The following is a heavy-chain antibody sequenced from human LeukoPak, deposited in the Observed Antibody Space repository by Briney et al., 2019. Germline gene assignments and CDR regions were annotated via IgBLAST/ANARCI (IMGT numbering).Heavy chain of an antibody. CDR2: SDPEDGET. Sequence: ASVKVSCKVSGSILSEVSIHWVRQAPGEGLEYVGGSDPEDGETFYAQSFQGRVSMTEDTSTDTAYMELSSLRSEDTAVYYCVTDRARLFWYFDLWGRGTLVTVSS. D-gene: IGHD1-1*01. V-gene: IGHV1-24*01. CDR1: GSILSEVS. CDR3: VTDRARLFWYFDL. J-gene: IGHJ2*01.